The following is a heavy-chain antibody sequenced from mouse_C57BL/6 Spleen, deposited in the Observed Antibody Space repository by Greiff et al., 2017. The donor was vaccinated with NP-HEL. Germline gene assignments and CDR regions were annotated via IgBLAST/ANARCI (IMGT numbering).Heavy chain of an antibody. Sequence: QVQLQQSGAELVRPGASVTLSCKASGYTFTDYEMHWVKQTPVHGLEWIGAIDPETGGTAYNQKFKGKAILTADKSSSTAYMELRSLTSEDSAVYYCTRRSPLTGTLAYWGQGTLVTVSA. D-gene: IGHD4-1*01. CDR2: IDPETGGT. V-gene: IGHV1-15*01. CDR1: GYTFTDYE. CDR3: TRRSPLTGTLAY. J-gene: IGHJ3*01.